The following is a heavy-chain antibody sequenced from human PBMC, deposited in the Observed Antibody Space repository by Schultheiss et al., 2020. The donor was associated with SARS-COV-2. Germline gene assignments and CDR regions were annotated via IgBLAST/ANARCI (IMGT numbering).Heavy chain of an antibody. CDR2: ISYDGSNK. CDR3: ARDDNEYSSSPLFDY. D-gene: IGHD6-6*01. CDR1: GFTFSTYA. J-gene: IGHJ4*02. V-gene: IGHV3-30*03. Sequence: GGSLRLSCAASGFTFSTYAMHWVRQAPGKGLEWVTFISYDGSNKDYADSVKGRFTISRDNAKNSLYLQMNSLRAEDTAVCYCARDDNEYSSSPLFDYWGQGTLVTVSS.